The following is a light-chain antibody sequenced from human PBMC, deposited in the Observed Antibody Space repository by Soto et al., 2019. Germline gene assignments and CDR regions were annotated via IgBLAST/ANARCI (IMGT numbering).Light chain of an antibody. CDR1: SGSVASNH. CDR2: EDN. CDR3: QSYDGSNGV. V-gene: IGLV6-57*01. Sequence: NFMLTQPHSMSDSPGKTVTISCTRRSGSVASNHVQWYQQRPGSSPTTVIYEDNQRPSGVPDRFSGSIDSSANSASLTISGRKTEDESDYYCQSYDGSNGVFGGGTKLTVL. J-gene: IGLJ3*02.